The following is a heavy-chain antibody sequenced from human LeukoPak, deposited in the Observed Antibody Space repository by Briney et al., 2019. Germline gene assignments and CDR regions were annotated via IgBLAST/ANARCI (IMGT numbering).Heavy chain of an antibody. CDR2: ISYDERGK. CDR1: GFTFSTFA. CDR3: ARDGMAVFDH. V-gene: IGHV3-30*04. J-gene: IGHJ4*01. D-gene: IGHD5-24*01. Sequence: PGGSLRLSCAASGFTFSTFAMHWVRQAPGKGLEWVAAISYDERGKDYADSMKGRFTISRDNSKNTLYLQMNSLTTEDTAVYYCARDGMAVFDHWGQGALVTVSS.